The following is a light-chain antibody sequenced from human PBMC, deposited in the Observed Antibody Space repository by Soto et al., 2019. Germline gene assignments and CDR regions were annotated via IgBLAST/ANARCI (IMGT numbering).Light chain of an antibody. CDR3: SSYTSSNTLT. Sequence: QSALTQPASVSGSPGQSITISCTGTSSDVGGYDYVSWYQQHPGKVPKLIIYDVTNRPSGVSNRFSGSKSGNTASLTISGLQADDEAEYYCSSYTSSNTLTFGGGTKLTVL. CDR1: SSDVGGYDY. CDR2: DVT. V-gene: IGLV2-14*01. J-gene: IGLJ2*01.